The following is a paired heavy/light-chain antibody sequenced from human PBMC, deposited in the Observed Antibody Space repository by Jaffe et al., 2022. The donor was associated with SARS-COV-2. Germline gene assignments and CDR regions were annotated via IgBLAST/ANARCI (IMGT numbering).Light chain of an antibody. CDR2: EVS. CDR1: SSDVGGYNY. V-gene: IGLV2-14*01. Sequence: QSALTQPASVSGSPGQSITISCTGASSDVGGYNYFSWYQQHPGKVPKLMIYEVSNRPSGISNRFSGSKSGNTASLTISGLQAEDEADYYCSSYSSSHTLVFGGGTKLTVL. J-gene: IGLJ2*01. CDR3: SSYSSSHTLV.
Heavy chain of an antibody. V-gene: IGHV3-11*01. CDR2: ISNSGTRM. J-gene: IGHJ6*02. Sequence: QLQLVESGGGLAKPGGSLRLSCAASGLTFSDYYMTWIRQAPGKGLEWVSYISNSGTRMYYADSVKGRFTISRDNAKNSLYLQMNSLRAEDTAVYYCASRQLDTGFEYGLDVWGQGTTVTVSS. D-gene: IGHD5-18*01. CDR1: GLTFSDYY. CDR3: ASRQLDTGFEYGLDV.